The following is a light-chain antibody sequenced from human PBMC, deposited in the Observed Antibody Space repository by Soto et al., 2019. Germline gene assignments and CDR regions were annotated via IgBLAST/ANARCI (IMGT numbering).Light chain of an antibody. V-gene: IGKV1-5*03. CDR2: KAS. CDR3: QHYNSYSEA. Sequence: DIQLTQSPSTLSASVGDRVTITCRASQSINAWLAWYQQKPGQAPNLLIYKASTLKSGAPSRFSGSGSGTEFTLTISSLQPDDFATYYCQHYNSYSEAFGQGTKVDIK. CDR1: QSINAW. J-gene: IGKJ1*01.